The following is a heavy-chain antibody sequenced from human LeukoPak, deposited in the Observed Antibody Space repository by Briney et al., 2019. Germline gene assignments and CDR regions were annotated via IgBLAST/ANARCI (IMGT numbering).Heavy chain of an antibody. CDR3: ARRLGRSTAS. J-gene: IGHJ5*02. CDR1: GFSFSSYA. D-gene: IGHD4-17*01. CDR2: ISGDGTRT. Sequence: GGSLRLSCAASGFSFSSYAMTWARQAPVKGLEWVSAISGDGTRTYYADSVKGRFTISRDNSKNTLYLEMSSLRDEDTAVYYCARRLGRSTASWGQGTLVTVSS. V-gene: IGHV3-23*01.